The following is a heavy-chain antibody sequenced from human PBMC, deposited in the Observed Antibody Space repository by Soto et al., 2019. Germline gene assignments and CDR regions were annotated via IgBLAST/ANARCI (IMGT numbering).Heavy chain of an antibody. D-gene: IGHD2-15*01. V-gene: IGHV3-30*18. J-gene: IGHJ6*02. CDR3: AKDMVVAAYYGMDV. CDR2: TSYDGSNK. CDR1: GFTFSSYG. Sequence: AGGSLRLSCAASGFTFSSYGMHWVRQAPGKGLEWVAVTSYDGSNKYYADSVKGRFTISRDNSKNTLYLQMNSLRAEDTAVYYCAKDMVVAAYYGMDVWGQGTTVTVSS.